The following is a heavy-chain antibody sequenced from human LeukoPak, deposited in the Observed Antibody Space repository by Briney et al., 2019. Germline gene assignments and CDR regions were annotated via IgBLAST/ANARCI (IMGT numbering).Heavy chain of an antibody. CDR3: ARDDYDSSGYYSEY. CDR1: GYTFTGYY. V-gene: IGHV1-69*13. CDR2: IIPIFGTA. D-gene: IGHD3-22*01. J-gene: IGHJ4*02. Sequence: ASVKVSCKASGYTFTGYYMHWVRQAPGQGLEWMGGIIPIFGTANYAQKFQGRVTITADESTSTAYMELSSLRSEDTAVYYCARDDYDSSGYYSEYWGQGTLVTVSS.